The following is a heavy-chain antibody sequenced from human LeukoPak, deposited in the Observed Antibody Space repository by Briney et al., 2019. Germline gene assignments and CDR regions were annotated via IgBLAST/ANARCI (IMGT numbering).Heavy chain of an antibody. CDR1: GFTFSNAW. CDR3: TTDTVAVTGAFDI. V-gene: IGHV3-15*01. Sequence: GGSLRLSCAASGFTFSNAWMSWVRQAPGKGLEWVGRIKSKTDGGTTDYAAPVKGRFTISRDDSKNTLYLQMNSLKTEDTAVYYCTTDTVAVTGAFDIWGQGTMVTVSS. D-gene: IGHD2-21*02. CDR2: IKSKTDGGTT. J-gene: IGHJ3*02.